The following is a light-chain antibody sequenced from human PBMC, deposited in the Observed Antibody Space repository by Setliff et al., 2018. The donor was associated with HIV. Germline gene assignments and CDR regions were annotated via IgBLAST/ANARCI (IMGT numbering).Light chain of an antibody. CDR2: DVT. Sequence: SVLTQPRSVSGSPGQSVAISCTGTSSDVGAYNYVSWYQQHPGKAPKLMIYDVTNRPSGVPDRFSGSKSGNTASLTISGLQADDEADYYCWSYAGSSWVFGTGTKVTVL. CDR1: SSDVGAYNY. J-gene: IGLJ1*01. CDR3: WSYAGSSWV. V-gene: IGLV2-11*01.